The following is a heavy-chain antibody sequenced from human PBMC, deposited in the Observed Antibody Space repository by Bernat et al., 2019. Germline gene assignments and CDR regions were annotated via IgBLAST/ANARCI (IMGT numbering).Heavy chain of an antibody. CDR3: TTDPRPHIWGSYRYLIGGVGDY. D-gene: IGHD3-16*02. J-gene: IGHJ4*02. V-gene: IGHV3-15*01. Sequence: EVQLVESGGGLVKPGGSLRLSCAASGFTFSNAWMSWVRQAPGKGLEWIGRIKSKTDGGTTDYAAPVKGRFTISRDDSKNTLYLQMNSLKTEDTAVYYCTTDPRPHIWGSYRYLIGGVGDYWGQGTLVTVSS. CDR1: GFTFSNAW. CDR2: IKSKTDGGTT.